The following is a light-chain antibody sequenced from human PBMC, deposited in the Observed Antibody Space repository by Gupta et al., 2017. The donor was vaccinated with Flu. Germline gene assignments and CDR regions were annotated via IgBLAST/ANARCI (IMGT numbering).Light chain of an antibody. Sequence: DVQMTQSPSSLSASVGDTVTISCRASQTIDHFLHWYQHKPGKAPTLLIHAASILDTGVPSRFSGTGSGSDFSLTIKSLQPDDFAIYYCQQAFSYPLTFGGGTNLEI. CDR3: QQAFSYPLT. CDR2: AAS. CDR1: QTIDHF. J-gene: IGKJ4*01. V-gene: IGKV1-39*01.